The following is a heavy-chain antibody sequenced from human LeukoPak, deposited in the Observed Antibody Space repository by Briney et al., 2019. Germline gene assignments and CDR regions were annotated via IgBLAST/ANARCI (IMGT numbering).Heavy chain of an antibody. Sequence: GGSLRLSCAPSGFTFTSYDMHWVRQSTGKGLEWVSLIGTAGDTYYADSVKGGLTISRENAKNSLHLQMNSLRAGDTAVYYCARGYYGPSDFWGQGTLVTVSS. CDR3: ARGYYGPSDF. D-gene: IGHD3-3*01. V-gene: IGHV3-13*04. CDR2: IGTAGDT. J-gene: IGHJ4*02. CDR1: GFTFTSYD.